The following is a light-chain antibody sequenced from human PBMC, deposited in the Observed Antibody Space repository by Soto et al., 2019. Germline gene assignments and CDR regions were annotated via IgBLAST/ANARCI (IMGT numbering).Light chain of an antibody. CDR2: GAS. CDR1: QSVGSD. J-gene: IGKJ1*01. CDR3: QQYNNWPMWT. Sequence: EIVLTQSPGTLSLSPGERATLSCRASQSVGSDLVWYRQKPGQAPRLLIYGASTRATGIPARFSGSGSGTEFTLTINSLQSEDFAVYYCQQYNNWPMWTFGQGTKVDIK. V-gene: IGKV3-15*01.